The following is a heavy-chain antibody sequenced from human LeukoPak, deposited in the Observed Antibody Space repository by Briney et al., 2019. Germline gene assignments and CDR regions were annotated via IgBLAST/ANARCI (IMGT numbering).Heavy chain of an antibody. Sequence: GGSLRLSCAASGFSFSGYAMSWVRQAPGKGLEWVSGISGSGDRTYYADSVPGRFTISRDNSKSTLYLQMNSLRAGDTAVYYCAKGRTTYYFGSGSFDLDYWGQGTLVTVSS. D-gene: IGHD3-10*01. CDR1: GFSFSGYA. CDR3: AKGRTTYYFGSGSFDLDY. J-gene: IGHJ4*02. CDR2: ISGSGDRT. V-gene: IGHV3-23*01.